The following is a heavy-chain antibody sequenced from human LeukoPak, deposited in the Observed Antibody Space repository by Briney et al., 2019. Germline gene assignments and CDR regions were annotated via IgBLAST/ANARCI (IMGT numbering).Heavy chain of an antibody. CDR2: INYSGAT. CDR1: GVSMRDYY. CDR3: AKKLWPHDAFDI. V-gene: IGHV4-59*12. J-gene: IGHJ3*02. D-gene: IGHD2/OR15-2a*01. Sequence: SETLSLTCSVSGVSMRDYYWIWIRQPPGRGLDWIGYINYSGATNYTPSLKSRVTISVDKSKKQFSLKLRSVTAADTAVYYCAKKLWPHDAFDIWGHGTLVTVYS.